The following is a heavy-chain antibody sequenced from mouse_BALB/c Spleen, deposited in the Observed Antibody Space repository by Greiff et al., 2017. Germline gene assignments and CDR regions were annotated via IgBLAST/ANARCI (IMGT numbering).Heavy chain of an antibody. CDR3: ARSIYYYGSSPQYYFDY. V-gene: IGHV1-80*01. J-gene: IGHJ2*01. Sequence: QVQLKESGAELVRPGSSVKISCKASGYAFSSYWMNWVKQRPGQGLEWIGQIYPGDGDTNYNGKFKGKATLTADKSSSTAYMQLSSLTSEDSAVYFCARSIYYYGSSPQYYFDYWGQGTTLTVSS. D-gene: IGHD1-1*01. CDR2: IYPGDGDT. CDR1: GYAFSSYW.